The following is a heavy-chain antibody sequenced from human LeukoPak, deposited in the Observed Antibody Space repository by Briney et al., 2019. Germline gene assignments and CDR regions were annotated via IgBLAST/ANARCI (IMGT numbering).Heavy chain of an antibody. CDR3: AKDRRTLGAFDI. CDR2: ISDSGGST. Sequence: PGGSLRLSCAASGFIISTYAMSWVRQAPGKGLEWVSAISDSGGSTYFADSVKGRFTISRDNSNNTLYLQMNSPRAEDTALYYCAKDRRTLGAFDIWGQGTMVTVSS. CDR1: GFIISTYA. V-gene: IGHV3-23*01. D-gene: IGHD2-2*01. J-gene: IGHJ3*02.